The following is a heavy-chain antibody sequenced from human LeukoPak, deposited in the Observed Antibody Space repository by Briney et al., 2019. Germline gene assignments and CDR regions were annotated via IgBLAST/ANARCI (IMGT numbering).Heavy chain of an antibody. CDR1: GYTFASYW. Sequence: GESLKISCKGSGYTFASYWVGWVRQMPGKGLEYMGIIYPGDSDTRYSPSFQGQVTISADKSISTAYLQWSSLKASDTAMYYCARLLYYYDSSGFFFDYWGQGTLVTVSS. V-gene: IGHV5-51*01. D-gene: IGHD3-22*01. CDR3: ARLLYYYDSSGFFFDY. CDR2: IYPGDSDT. J-gene: IGHJ4*02.